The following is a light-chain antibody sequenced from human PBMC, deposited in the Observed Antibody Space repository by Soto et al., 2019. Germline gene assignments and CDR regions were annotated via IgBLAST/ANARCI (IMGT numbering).Light chain of an antibody. CDR3: CSYAGNSNYV. CDR2: EVT. J-gene: IGLJ1*01. Sequence: QSVLTQPPSASGSPGQSVTISCTGTSSDVGGYNYVSWYQQHPGEAHKLIIYEVTKRPSGVPDRFSGSKSGNTASLTVSGLQAEDEADYHCCSYAGNSNYVFGTGTKVTVL. V-gene: IGLV2-8*01. CDR1: SSDVGGYNY.